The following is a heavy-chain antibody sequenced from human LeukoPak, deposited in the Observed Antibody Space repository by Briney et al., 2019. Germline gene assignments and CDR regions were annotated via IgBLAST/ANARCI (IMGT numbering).Heavy chain of an antibody. D-gene: IGHD2-15*01. J-gene: IGHJ1*01. Sequence: ASVTVSHMASVYTFTGYYIFWVRPAPGQGLGWRGWINPNSGGTNYAQKFQGRVTITRDTSSSTAYMELSRLRSDDTAVYYCSVFAEAGGRFDIWGQGTLVTVSS. V-gene: IGHV1-2*02. CDR3: SVFAEAGGRFDI. CDR2: INPNSGGT. CDR1: VYTFTGYY.